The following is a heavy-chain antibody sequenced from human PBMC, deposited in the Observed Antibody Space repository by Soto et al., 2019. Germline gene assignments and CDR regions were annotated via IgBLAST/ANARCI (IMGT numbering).Heavy chain of an antibody. CDR3: ARDIVVVPAAPGYYYMDV. J-gene: IGHJ6*03. V-gene: IGHV1-18*01. CDR2: ISAYNGNT. D-gene: IGHD2-2*01. CDR1: GYTFTSYG. Sequence: ASVKVSCKASGYTFTSYGISWVRQAPGQGLEWMGWISAYNGNTNYAQKLQGRVTMTTDTSTSTAYMELRSLRSDDTAVYYCARDIVVVPAAPGYYYMDVLGKGTTVTVSS.